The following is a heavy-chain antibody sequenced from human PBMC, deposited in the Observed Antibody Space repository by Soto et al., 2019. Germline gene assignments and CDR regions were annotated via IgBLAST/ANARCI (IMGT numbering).Heavy chain of an antibody. CDR3: ARLVTMVRGIRNKWFDP. Sequence: PSETLSLTCTVSGGSISSYYWSWIRQPPGKGLEWIGDIYYSGSPHYNPSLRSRVTISVDTSKNQFSLKLSSVTAADTAVYYCARLVTMVRGIRNKWFDPWGQGTLVTVSS. CDR2: IYYSGSP. CDR1: GGSISSYY. V-gene: IGHV4-59*08. J-gene: IGHJ5*02. D-gene: IGHD3-10*01.